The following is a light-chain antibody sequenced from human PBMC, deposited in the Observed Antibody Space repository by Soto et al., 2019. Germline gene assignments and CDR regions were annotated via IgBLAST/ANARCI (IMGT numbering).Light chain of an antibody. V-gene: IGLV2-8*01. Sequence: SALTQPPSASGSPGQAVTISCTGTSSDVGGYNYVSWYQQHPGKVPKLMIYEVSKRPSGVPDRFSGSKSGNTASLTVSGLQAEDEADYYCSSYAGSNIYVYGIGTKVTV. J-gene: IGLJ1*01. CDR2: EVS. CDR3: SSYAGSNIYV. CDR1: SSDVGGYNY.